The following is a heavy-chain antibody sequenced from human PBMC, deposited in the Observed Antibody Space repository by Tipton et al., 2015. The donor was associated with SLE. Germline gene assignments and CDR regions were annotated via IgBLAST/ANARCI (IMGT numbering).Heavy chain of an antibody. CDR3: AKNAEKHCGGDCSPFDC. J-gene: IGHJ4*02. D-gene: IGHD2-21*01. CDR1: GFTLSSYA. Sequence: SLRLSCAASGFTLSSYAMTWVCQAPGKGLEWVSIIYSGGSTYYADSVKGRFTVSRGTSKNTLYLQMSSLRPEDTAVYYCAKNAEKHCGGDCSPFDCWGQGTLVTVSS. V-gene: IGHV3-23*03. CDR2: IIYSGGST.